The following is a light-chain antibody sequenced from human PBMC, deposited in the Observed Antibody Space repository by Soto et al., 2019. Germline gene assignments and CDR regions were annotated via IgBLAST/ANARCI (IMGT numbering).Light chain of an antibody. J-gene: IGKJ4*01. CDR1: QSVSSY. V-gene: IGKV3-11*01. Sequence: EIVLTQSPATLSLSPGERATLSCRASQSVSSYLAWYQQKPGQAPRLLIYDASNRATGIPARFSGSGSGTDFTLTISSLAPEDFAVYFCQRRRNWHLNSGGGTKVEIK. CDR2: DAS. CDR3: QRRRNWHLN.